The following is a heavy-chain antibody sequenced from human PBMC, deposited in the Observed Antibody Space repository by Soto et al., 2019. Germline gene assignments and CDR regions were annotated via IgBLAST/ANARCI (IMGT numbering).Heavy chain of an antibody. CDR1: GYRFTTYA. Sequence: QVQLVQSETEVKKPGASVKVSCKASGYRFTTYAITWVRQAPGQGLEWMGWISPHNNNTEYVQKFQGRVAMTADTSTSTTYMEVRSLRPDDTALYYCARGKFYFDNWGQGTLVTVSS. V-gene: IGHV1-18*01. J-gene: IGHJ4*02. CDR2: ISPHNNNT. CDR3: ARGKFYFDN.